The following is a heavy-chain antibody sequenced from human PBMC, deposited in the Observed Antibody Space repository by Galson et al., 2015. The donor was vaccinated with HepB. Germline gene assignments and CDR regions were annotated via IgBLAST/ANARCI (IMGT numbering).Heavy chain of an antibody. D-gene: IGHD3-9*01. Sequence: SVKVSCKASGYTFTSYGISWVRQAPGQGLEWMGWISAYNGNTNYAQKLQGRVTMTTDTSTSTAYMELRSLRSDDTAVYYCAREGYDILTGYYTPHDYWGQGTLVTVSS. CDR1: GYTFTSYG. CDR3: AREGYDILTGYYTPHDY. J-gene: IGHJ4*02. V-gene: IGHV1-18*01. CDR2: ISAYNGNT.